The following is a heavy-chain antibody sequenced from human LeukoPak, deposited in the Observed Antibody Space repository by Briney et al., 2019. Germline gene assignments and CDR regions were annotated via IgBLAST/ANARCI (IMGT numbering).Heavy chain of an antibody. J-gene: IGHJ4*02. V-gene: IGHV3-30*18. D-gene: IGHD1-1*01. CDR1: GFTFSSYG. CDR2: ISYDGSNK. CDR3: AKAVSNWNDAPFDY. Sequence: GGSLRLSCAASGFTFSSYGMHWVRQAPGKGLEWVAVISYDGSNKYYADSVKGRFTISRDNSKNILYLQMNSLRAEDTAVYYCAKAVSNWNDAPFDYWGQGTLVTVSS.